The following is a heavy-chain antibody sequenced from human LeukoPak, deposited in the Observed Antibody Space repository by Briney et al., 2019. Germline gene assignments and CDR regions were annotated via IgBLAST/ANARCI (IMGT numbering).Heavy chain of an antibody. CDR2: IYYSGST. D-gene: IGHD5-12*01. CDR3: ARGRLNVATTYYYYYGMDV. V-gene: IGHV4-59*01. J-gene: IGHJ6*02. CDR1: GGSISSYY. Sequence: PSETLSLTCTVSGGSISSYYWSWIRQPPGTGLERIGYIYYSGSTNYNPSLKSRVTISVDTSKNQFSLKLSSVTAADTAVYYCARGRLNVATTYYYYYGMDVWGQGTTVTVSS.